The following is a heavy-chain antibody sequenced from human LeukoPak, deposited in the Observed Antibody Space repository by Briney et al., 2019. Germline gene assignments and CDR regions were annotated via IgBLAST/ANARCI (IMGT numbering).Heavy chain of an antibody. J-gene: IGHJ4*02. CDR1: GYTFTSYD. Sequence: ASVKVSCKASGYTFTSYDINWVRQATGQGLEWMGWMNPNSGNTGYAQKSQGRVTMTEDTSTDTAYMELSSLRSEDTAVYYCATSTIFDWLLDWGQGTLVTVSS. D-gene: IGHD3-9*01. V-gene: IGHV1-8*01. CDR2: MNPNSGNT. CDR3: ATSTIFDWLLD.